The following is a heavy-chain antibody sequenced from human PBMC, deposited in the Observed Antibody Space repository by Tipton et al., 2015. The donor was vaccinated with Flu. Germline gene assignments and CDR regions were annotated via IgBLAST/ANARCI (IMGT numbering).Heavy chain of an antibody. CDR2: ISASGGTT. D-gene: IGHD4-23*01. V-gene: IGHV3-23*01. CDR1: GFTFSTHA. Sequence: SLRLSCAASGFTFSTHAMGWVRQAPGKGLEWVSYISASGGTTYYPDSVKGRFTISRDNSKNSLYLQMDSLRAEDTAIYYCGREYYGGIGDWGQGTLVTVSS. J-gene: IGHJ4*02. CDR3: GREYYGGIGD.